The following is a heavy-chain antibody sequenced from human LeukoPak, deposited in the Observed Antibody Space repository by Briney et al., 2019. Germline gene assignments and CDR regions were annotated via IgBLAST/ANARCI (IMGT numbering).Heavy chain of an antibody. CDR1: SDYITSYY. V-gene: IGHV4-59*08. D-gene: IGHD3-9*01. CDR2: ISYSGTP. CDR3: ARQRTAPPIYEYYGMDV. J-gene: IGHJ6*02. Sequence: SETLSLTCTVSSDYITSYYWSWIRQPPGKGLEWVEYISYSGTPTYNPSLRGRVTISLDTSKTHFSLRLSSVTAADTAVYCCARQRTAPPIYEYYGMDVWGQGTTVTVSS.